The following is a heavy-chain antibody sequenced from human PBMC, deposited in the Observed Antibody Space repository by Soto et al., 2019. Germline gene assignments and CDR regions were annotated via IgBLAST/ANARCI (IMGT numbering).Heavy chain of an antibody. D-gene: IGHD3-3*01. CDR2: ISWNGGYI. CDR1: GFNFDDYA. J-gene: IGHJ4*02. V-gene: IGHV3-9*01. CDR3: TRDIVRTITTIDC. Sequence: EVQLVESGGGLVQPGRSLRLSCAASGFNFDDYAMNWVRQAPGKGLEWVSGISWNGGYIGYADSVKGRFTISRDNAKNSLYLQMNSLRPEDTAFYYCTRDIVRTITTIDCWGQGTLVTVSS.